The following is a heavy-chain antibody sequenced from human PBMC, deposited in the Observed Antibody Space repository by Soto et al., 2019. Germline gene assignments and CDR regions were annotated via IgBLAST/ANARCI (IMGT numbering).Heavy chain of an antibody. Sequence: EVQLLESGGGLEQPGGSLRLSCAASGFIFSSYAMSWVRQAPGKGLEWVSSISGSGGSTYYGDSVKGRFTISRDNSKNTMYLQMNSLRAEDTAAYDCAKHSSLGGSRHEYWGQGTIVTVPS. CDR3: AKHSSLGGSRHEY. CDR1: GFIFSSYA. V-gene: IGHV3-23*01. CDR2: ISGSGGST. J-gene: IGHJ4*02. D-gene: IGHD2-15*01.